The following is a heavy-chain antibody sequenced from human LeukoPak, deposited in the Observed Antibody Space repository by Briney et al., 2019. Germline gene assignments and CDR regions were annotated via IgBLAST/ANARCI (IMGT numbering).Heavy chain of an antibody. V-gene: IGHV3-30-3*01. Sequence: GGSLRLSCAASGFTFSSYWMTWVRQAPGKGLEWVAIISNDGTTESYTDSVKGRFTISRDNSLYLQMNGLRLEDTAVYYCATLRDIVVVATTPTDVWGKGTTVIVSS. CDR3: ATLRDIVVVATTPTDV. D-gene: IGHD2-2*01. CDR1: GFTFSSYW. J-gene: IGHJ6*04. CDR2: ISNDGTTE.